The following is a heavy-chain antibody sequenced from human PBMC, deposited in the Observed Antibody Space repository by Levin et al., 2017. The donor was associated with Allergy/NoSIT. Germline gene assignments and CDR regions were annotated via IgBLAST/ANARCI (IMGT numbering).Heavy chain of an antibody. J-gene: IGHJ5*02. CDR1: GYTFTSYY. Sequence: GESLKISCKASGYTFTSYYMHWVRQAPGQGLEWMGIINPSGGSTSYAQKFQGRVTMTRDTSTSTVYMELSSLRSEDTAVYYCAREPISGGPWGQGTLVTVSS. CDR2: INPSGGST. V-gene: IGHV1-46*01. D-gene: IGHD3-16*01. CDR3: AREPISGGP.